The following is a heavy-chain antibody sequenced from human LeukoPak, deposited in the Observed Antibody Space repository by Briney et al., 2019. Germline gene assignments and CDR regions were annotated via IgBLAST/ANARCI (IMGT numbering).Heavy chain of an antibody. Sequence: ASVKVSCKASGGTFSSYAISWVRQAPGQGLEWMGGIIPIFGTANYAQKFQGRVTITADESTSTAYMELSSLRSEDTAVYYCARDEPQLVPAAPFDYWGQGTLVTVSS. J-gene: IGHJ4*02. D-gene: IGHD2-2*01. CDR3: ARDEPQLVPAAPFDY. CDR2: IIPIFGTA. V-gene: IGHV1-69*13. CDR1: GGTFSSYA.